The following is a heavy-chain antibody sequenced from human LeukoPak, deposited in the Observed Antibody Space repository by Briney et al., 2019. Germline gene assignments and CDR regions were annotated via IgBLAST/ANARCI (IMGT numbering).Heavy chain of an antibody. Sequence: AASVKVSCKASGYTFTGYYMHWVRQAPGQGLEWMGWINPNSGGTNYAQKFQGRVTMTRDTSISTAYMELSRLRSDDTAVYYCARDPGPSEAPRIDYWGQGTLVTVSS. V-gene: IGHV1-2*02. J-gene: IGHJ4*02. CDR1: GYTFTGYY. D-gene: IGHD3-10*01. CDR3: ARDPGPSEAPRIDY. CDR2: INPNSGGT.